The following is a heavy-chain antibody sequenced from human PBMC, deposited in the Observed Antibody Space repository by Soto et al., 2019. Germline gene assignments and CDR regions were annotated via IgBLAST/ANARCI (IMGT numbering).Heavy chain of an antibody. V-gene: IGHV3-9*01. J-gene: IGHJ3*02. Sequence: GGSLRLSCAASGFTFDDYAMHWVRQAPGKGLEWVSGISWNSGSIGYADSVKGRFTISRDNAKNSLYLQMNSLRAEDTALYYCAKPAGGGPNDAFDIWGQGTMVTVSS. CDR1: GFTFDDYA. CDR3: AKPAGGGPNDAFDI. CDR2: ISWNSGSI. D-gene: IGHD2-15*01.